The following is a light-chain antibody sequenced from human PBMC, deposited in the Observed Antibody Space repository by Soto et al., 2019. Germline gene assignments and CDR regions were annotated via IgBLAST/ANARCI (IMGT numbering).Light chain of an antibody. J-gene: IGKJ2*01. CDR1: QSVSHNH. CDR3: QYYGSSPYT. V-gene: IGKV3-20*01. Sequence: EIVLTQSPGTLSLSPGERATLSCRASQSVSHNHLAWYQQKPGQAPRLLIYVASNRATAFPDRFSGSGSGTDFTLTISRLEPEDFAVYYCQYYGSSPYTFGQGTKLEIK. CDR2: VAS.